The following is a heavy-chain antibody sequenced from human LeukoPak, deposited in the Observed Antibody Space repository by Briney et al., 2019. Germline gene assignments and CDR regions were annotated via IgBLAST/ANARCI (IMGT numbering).Heavy chain of an antibody. D-gene: IGHD2-15*01. Sequence: AGGSLRLSCAASGFTFSDYNMRWIRQAPGKWLEWVSSISRSGSTKYYADSVKGRFTISRDNAKNSLFLQMNSLRAEDTAVYYCARVLRYCSGGNCYSGGLGYMDVWGKGTTVTISS. CDR1: GFTFSDYN. CDR3: ARVLRYCSGGNCYSGGLGYMDV. J-gene: IGHJ6*03. CDR2: ISRSGSTK. V-gene: IGHV3-11*01.